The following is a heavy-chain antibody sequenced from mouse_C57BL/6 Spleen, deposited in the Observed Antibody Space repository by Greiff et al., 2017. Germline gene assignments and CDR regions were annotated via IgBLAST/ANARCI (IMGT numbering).Heavy chain of an antibody. CDR3: AREVMTTVVATDGWYFDV. CDR1: GYAFTSYW. CDR2: IYPGDGDT. D-gene: IGHD1-1*01. Sequence: VKLMESGAELVKPGASVKLSCKASGYAFTSYWMNWVKQRPGQGLEWIGQIYPGDGDTNYNGKFKGKATLTADKSSSTAYMQLSSLTSEDSAVYFWAREVMTTVVATDGWYFDVWGTGTTVTVSS. V-gene: IGHV1-80*01. J-gene: IGHJ1*03.